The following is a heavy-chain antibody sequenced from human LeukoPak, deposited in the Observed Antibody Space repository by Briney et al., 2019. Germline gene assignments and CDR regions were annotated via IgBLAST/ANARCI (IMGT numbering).Heavy chain of an antibody. V-gene: IGHV4-39*01. CDR1: GGSISRSSYY. CDR3: LTVTTSWYLDL. Sequence: SETLSLTCTVSGGSISRSSYYWGWIRQPPGKGLEWIGSIYYSGSTYYNPSLKSRVTISVDTSKNQFSLKLDSMTAADAAVYYCLTVTTSWYLDLWGRGTLVSVSS. D-gene: IGHD4-17*01. CDR2: IYYSGST. J-gene: IGHJ2*01.